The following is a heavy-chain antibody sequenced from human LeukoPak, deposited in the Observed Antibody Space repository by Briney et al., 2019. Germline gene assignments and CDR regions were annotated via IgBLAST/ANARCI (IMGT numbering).Heavy chain of an antibody. CDR2: IVVGSGNA. D-gene: IGHD4-17*01. CDR3: AAPSWDDYGDYVTY. V-gene: IGHV1-58*01. Sequence: SVKVSCKASGFTFITSAVQWVRQARGQRLEWIGWIVVGSGNANYAQKFQQRVTITRDTSTNTAYMELSSLTSEDTAIYYCAAPSWDDYGDYVTYWGQGTLVTVSS. J-gene: IGHJ4*02. CDR1: GFTFITSA.